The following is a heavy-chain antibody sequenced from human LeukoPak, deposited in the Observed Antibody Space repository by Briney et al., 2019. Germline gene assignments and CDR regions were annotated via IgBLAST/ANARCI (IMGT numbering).Heavy chain of an antibody. CDR2: ISYDGSNK. D-gene: IGHD6-19*01. Sequence: GGSLSLSCAASGFTFSSYGMHWVRQAPGKGLEWVAVISYDGSNKYYADSVKGRFTISRDNSKNTLYLQMNSLRAEDTAVYYCAKSGGPVAGSFDYWGQGTLVTVSS. V-gene: IGHV3-30*18. CDR1: GFTFSSYG. CDR3: AKSGGPVAGSFDY. J-gene: IGHJ4*02.